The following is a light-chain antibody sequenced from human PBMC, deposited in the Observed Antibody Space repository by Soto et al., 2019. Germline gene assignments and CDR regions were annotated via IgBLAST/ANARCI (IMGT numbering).Light chain of an antibody. Sequence: QSVLTPPPSVSGAPGQRVTISCTGSSSNIGAGYDVHWYQQLPGTAPKLLIYGNSNRPSGVPDQFSGSKSGTSASLVITGLQAEDEADYYCQSYDSSLSGVVFGGGTKLTVL. J-gene: IGLJ2*01. CDR1: SSNIGAGYD. CDR2: GNS. CDR3: QSYDSSLSGVV. V-gene: IGLV1-40*01.